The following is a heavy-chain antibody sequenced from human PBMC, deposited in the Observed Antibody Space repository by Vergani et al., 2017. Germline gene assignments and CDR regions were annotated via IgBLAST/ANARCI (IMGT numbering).Heavy chain of an antibody. V-gene: IGHV5-51*01. CDR1: VYSFTSYW. CDR3: ARKRMTTVTSNWFDP. CDR2: IYPVDSDT. Sequence: EVQLVQSGAEVKKPGESLKISCKGSVYSFTSYWIGWVRQQPGKVLEWMGSIYPVDSDTRYSPSFQGQVTISADKSISTAYLQWSSLKASDTAMYYCARKRMTTVTSNWFDPWGQGTLVTVSS. J-gene: IGHJ5*02. D-gene: IGHD4-17*01.